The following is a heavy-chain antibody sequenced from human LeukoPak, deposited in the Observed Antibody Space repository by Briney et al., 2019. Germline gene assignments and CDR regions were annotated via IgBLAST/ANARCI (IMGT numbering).Heavy chain of an antibody. D-gene: IGHD3-22*01. Sequence: ASVKVSCKVSGYTFISYDINWVRQATGQGLEWMGWMNPNSGNTGYAQKFQGRVTMTRDTSINTAYMELSSLGSEDTAVYFCATPGPNYYDPSGYYPLGYWGQGTLVTVSS. CDR1: GYTFISYD. CDR2: MNPNSGNT. J-gene: IGHJ4*02. CDR3: ATPGPNYYDPSGYYPLGY. V-gene: IGHV1-8*01.